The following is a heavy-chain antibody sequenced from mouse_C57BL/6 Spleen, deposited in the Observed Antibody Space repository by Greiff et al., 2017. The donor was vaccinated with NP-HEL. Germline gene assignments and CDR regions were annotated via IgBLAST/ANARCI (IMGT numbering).Heavy chain of an antibody. V-gene: IGHV5-9-1*02. Sequence: EVQRVESGEGLVKPGGSLKLSCAASGFTFSSYAMSWVRQTPEKRLEWVAYISSGGDYIYYADTVKGRFTISRDNARNTLYLQMSSLKSEDTAMYYCTRDLGYGSSYWYFDVWGTGTTVTVSS. CDR1: GFTFSSYA. CDR2: ISSGGDYI. CDR3: TRDLGYGSSYWYFDV. D-gene: IGHD1-1*01. J-gene: IGHJ1*03.